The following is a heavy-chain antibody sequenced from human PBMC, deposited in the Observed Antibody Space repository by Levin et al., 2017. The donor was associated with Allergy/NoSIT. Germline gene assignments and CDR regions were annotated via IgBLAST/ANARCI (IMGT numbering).Heavy chain of an antibody. Sequence: GGSLRLSCAASGFTFRSYAMHWIRQAPGKGLEWVSVISYDSGNKYFTDSVKGRFTISRDNSRNTMYLQMNRLRTEDTAMYYCARPYSSGWQGDFDYWGQGTLVTVSS. D-gene: IGHD6-19*01. CDR2: ISYDSGNK. J-gene: IGHJ4*02. CDR3: ARPYSSGWQGDFDY. V-gene: IGHV3-30*10. CDR1: GFTFRSYA.